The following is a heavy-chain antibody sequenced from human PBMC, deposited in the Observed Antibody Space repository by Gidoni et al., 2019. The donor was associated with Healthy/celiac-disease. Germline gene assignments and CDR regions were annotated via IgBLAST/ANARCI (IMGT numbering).Heavy chain of an antibody. Sequence: EVQLVESGGGLVQPGRSLRLSCAASGFTFDDYAMHWVRQAPGKGLEWVSGISWNSGSIGYADSVKGRFTISRDNAKNSLYLQMNSLRAEDTALYYCAKDRFKTIAVAGIFGYWGQGTLVTVSS. J-gene: IGHJ4*02. V-gene: IGHV3-9*01. CDR1: GFTFDDYA. CDR2: ISWNSGSI. CDR3: AKDRFKTIAVAGIFGY. D-gene: IGHD6-19*01.